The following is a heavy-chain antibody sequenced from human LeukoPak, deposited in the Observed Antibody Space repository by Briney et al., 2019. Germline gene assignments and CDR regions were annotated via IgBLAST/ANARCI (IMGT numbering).Heavy chain of an antibody. CDR2: ISYDGNNK. V-gene: IGHV3-30*18. Sequence: GRSLRLSCAASGFSFSNYVMYWVRQAPRKGLEWVAVISYDGNNKYYADSVKGRFTISRDNSKNTLYLQMSSPRGEDTAVYYCAKGLQVAEPPDYWGQGILVTVSS. J-gene: IGHJ4*02. CDR3: AKGLQVAEPPDY. D-gene: IGHD2-15*01. CDR1: GFSFSNYV.